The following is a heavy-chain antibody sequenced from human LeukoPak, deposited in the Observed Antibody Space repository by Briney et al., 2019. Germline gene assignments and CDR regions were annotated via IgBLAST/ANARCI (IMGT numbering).Heavy chain of an antibody. CDR2: ISYDGSNK. V-gene: IGHV3-30-3*01. CDR1: GFTFSSCA. D-gene: IGHD3-22*01. CDR3: ARRINYYDSSGYYYVRYFDS. J-gene: IGHJ4*02. Sequence: PGGSLRLSCAASGFTFSSCAMNWVRQAPDKGLEWVSLISYDGSNKNYADSVKGRFTISRDNSKNTLYLQMNSLGAEDTAVYYCARRINYYDSSGYYYVRYFDSWGQGTLVAVSS.